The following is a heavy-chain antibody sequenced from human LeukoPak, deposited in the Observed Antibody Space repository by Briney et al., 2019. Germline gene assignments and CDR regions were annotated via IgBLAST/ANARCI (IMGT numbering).Heavy chain of an antibody. V-gene: IGHV3-23*01. J-gene: IGHJ6*03. CDR3: AKEGQKYYDFWSGYWPMDV. D-gene: IGHD3-3*01. CDR2: ISGSGGST. Sequence: PGGSLRLSCAASGFTFSSYAMSWVRQAPGKGLEWVSAISGSGGSTYYADSVNGRFTISRDNSQNTLYLQMNSLRAEDTAVYYCAKEGQKYYDFWSGYWPMDVWGKGTTVTVSS. CDR1: GFTFSSYA.